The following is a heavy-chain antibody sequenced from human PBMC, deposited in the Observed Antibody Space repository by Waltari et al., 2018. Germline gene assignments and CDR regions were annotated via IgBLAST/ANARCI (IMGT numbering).Heavy chain of an antibody. V-gene: IGHV4-4*02. D-gene: IGHD2-15*01. CDR3: ARDRGRGLYLDS. Sequence: QLQLQESGPGLVKPSGTLSLTCAVPGDSISTNYWWSWVRQPPGKGLEWIGQIHGTGRTNYNPSFASRVDVSLDTSNNQFSLKLTSATVADTAVYYCARDRGRGLYLDSWGQGTVITVSP. J-gene: IGHJ4*02. CDR1: GDSISTNYW. CDR2: IHGTGRT.